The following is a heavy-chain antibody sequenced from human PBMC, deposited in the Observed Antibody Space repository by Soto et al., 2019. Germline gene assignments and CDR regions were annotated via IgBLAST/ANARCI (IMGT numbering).Heavy chain of an antibody. CDR3: ARGIYEGNSGYYLDV. CDR2: RYDDGST. V-gene: IGHV4-39*01. J-gene: IGHJ4*02. CDR1: GDSIRNRNYY. Sequence: PSETLSLTCAVFGDSIRNRNYYWAWIRQPPGKGLEWIVSRYDDGSTFYNPSLKGRVSVSIDTSKKQFSLKMTSVTATYKAVYYCARGIYEGNSGYYLDVWGQVNLVTVSS. D-gene: IGHD3-22*01.